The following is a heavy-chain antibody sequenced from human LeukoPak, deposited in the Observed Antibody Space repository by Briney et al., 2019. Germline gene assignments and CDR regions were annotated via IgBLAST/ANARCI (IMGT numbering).Heavy chain of an antibody. J-gene: IGHJ3*02. CDR2: ISYDGSNK. V-gene: IGHV3-30-3*01. CDR3: AREADAFVI. CDR1: GFTFSSYA. Sequence: LSGGFLRLSCAASGFTFSSYAMHWVRQAPGKGLEWVAVISYDGSNKYYADSVKGRFTISRDNSKNTLYLQMNSLRAEDTAVYYGAREADAFVIWGQGTMVTVSS.